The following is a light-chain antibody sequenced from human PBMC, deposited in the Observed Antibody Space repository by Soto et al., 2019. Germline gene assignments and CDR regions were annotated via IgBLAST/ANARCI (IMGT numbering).Light chain of an antibody. CDR1: SSDVGGHNY. CDR3: SSYTSSNTGV. J-gene: IGLJ3*02. Sequence: QSALTQPASVSGSPGQSITISCTGSSSDVGGHNYVSWYQQHPGKAPKLMIFEVSYRPSGVSNRFSGSKSDNTASLTISGIQAEDEADYYCSSYTSSNTGVFGGGTKLTVL. CDR2: EVS. V-gene: IGLV2-14*01.